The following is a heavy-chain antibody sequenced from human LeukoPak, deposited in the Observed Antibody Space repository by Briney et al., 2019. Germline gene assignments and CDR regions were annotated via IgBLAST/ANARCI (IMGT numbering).Heavy chain of an antibody. J-gene: IGHJ4*02. V-gene: IGHV1-2*02. Sequence: ASVKVSCKASGYTFIGYYIHWVRQAPGQGLEWMGWINPNSGGTNYAQRFQGRVTMTRDTSISTAYMELSGVRSDDTAVYYCARDASPFDYWGQGTLVTVSS. CDR1: GYTFIGYY. CDR2: INPNSGGT. CDR3: ARDASPFDY.